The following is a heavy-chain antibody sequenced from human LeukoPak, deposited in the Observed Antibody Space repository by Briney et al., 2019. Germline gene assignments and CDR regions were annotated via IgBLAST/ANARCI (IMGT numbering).Heavy chain of an antibody. J-gene: IGHJ3*02. Sequence: SQTLSLTCTVSGGSISSGSYYWSWIRQPAGRGLEWIGRIYTSGSTNYNPSLKSRVTMSVDTSKNQFSLKLSSVTAADTAVYYCAIASYDFWSGYYKFRHDAFDIWGQGTMVTVSS. CDR3: AIASYDFWSGYYKFRHDAFDI. V-gene: IGHV4-61*02. CDR2: IYTSGST. CDR1: GGSISSGSYY. D-gene: IGHD3-3*01.